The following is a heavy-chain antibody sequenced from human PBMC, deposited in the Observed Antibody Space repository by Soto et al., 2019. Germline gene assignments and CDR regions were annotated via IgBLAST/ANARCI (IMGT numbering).Heavy chain of an antibody. V-gene: IGHV6-1*01. D-gene: IGHD2-15*01. J-gene: IGHJ6*02. Sequence: PSQTLSLTCVGSGDTVSSNSVAWNWVRQSPSRGLEWLGRTYYRSRWYSDYAVSVRSRIDINADTSKNQVSLQLKSVTPEDTAVYYCARSEEDSDYYYYGMDVWGQGTTVTVSS. CDR1: GDTVSSNSVA. CDR3: ARSEEDSDYYYYGMDV. CDR2: TYYRSRWYS.